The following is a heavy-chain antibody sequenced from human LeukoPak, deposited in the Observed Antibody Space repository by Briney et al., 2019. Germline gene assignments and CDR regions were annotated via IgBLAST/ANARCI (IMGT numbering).Heavy chain of an antibody. CDR2: INHSGST. V-gene: IGHV4-34*01. Sequence: PSETLSLTCAVYGGSFSGYYWSWIRQPPGKGLEWIGEINHSGSTNYNPSLKSRVTISVDTSKNQFSLKLSSVTAADTAVYYCARHRRRGDYNWFDPWGQGTLVTVSS. CDR1: GGSFSGYY. D-gene: IGHD7-27*01. CDR3: ARHRRRGDYNWFDP. J-gene: IGHJ5*02.